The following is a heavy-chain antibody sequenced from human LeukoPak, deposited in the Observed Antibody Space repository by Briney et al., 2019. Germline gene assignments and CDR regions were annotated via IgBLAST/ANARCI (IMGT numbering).Heavy chain of an antibody. CDR3: GVTTSY. CDR1: RFTGSILY. J-gene: IGHJ4*02. D-gene: IGHD4-17*01. V-gene: IGHV3-66*01. Sequence: GGSLRLSCSVSRFTGSILYMSWVRQAPGKGLEWVSVIYSGSSTYYADSVKGRFTISRDNSKNILYLQMNSLRADDTAVYYCGVTTSYWGQGTLVTVSS. CDR2: IYSGSST.